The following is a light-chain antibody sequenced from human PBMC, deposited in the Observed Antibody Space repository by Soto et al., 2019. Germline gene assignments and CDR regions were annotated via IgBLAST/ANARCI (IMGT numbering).Light chain of an antibody. CDR3: QRYYSAPFT. V-gene: IGKV1-27*01. CDR2: TAS. J-gene: IGKJ3*01. CDR1: QGIGKY. Sequence: DIQMTQSPSSLSASVGDRVTITCRASQGIGKYLAWYQQKPGEIPKLLIYTASTLQSGVPSRFSGSGYGTDFTLTISSLQPEDVATYYCQRYYSAPFTFGPGTKVDVK.